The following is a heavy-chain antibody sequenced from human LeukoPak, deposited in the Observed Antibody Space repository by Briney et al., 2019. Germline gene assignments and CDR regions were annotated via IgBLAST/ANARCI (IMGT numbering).Heavy chain of an antibody. CDR1: GFTFSSYS. CDR2: ISSSSSYI. Sequence: PGGSLRLSCAASGFTFSSYSMNWVRQAPGKGLEWVSSISSSSSYIYYADSVKGRFTISRDNAKNSLYLRMNSLRAEDTAVYYCARHGGYCSSTSCYCDYWGQGTLVTVSS. D-gene: IGHD2-2*01. J-gene: IGHJ4*02. V-gene: IGHV3-21*01. CDR3: ARHGGYCSSTSCYCDY.